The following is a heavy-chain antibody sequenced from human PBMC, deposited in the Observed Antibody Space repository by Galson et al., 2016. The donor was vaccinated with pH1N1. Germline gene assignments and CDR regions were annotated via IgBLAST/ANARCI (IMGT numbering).Heavy chain of an antibody. CDR3: ARDNGYYTDFDY. CDR2: IGTTGINI. Sequence: SLRLSCAASGFIFSNYNMFWVRQAPGKGLQYVSVIGTTGINIFYEDSVRDRFTVSRDNVRYTLHLQMDSLRTEDTAIYYCARDNGYYTDFDYWGQGTLVTVSP. V-gene: IGHV3-64*02. J-gene: IGHJ4*02. CDR1: GFIFSNYN. D-gene: IGHD5-18*01.